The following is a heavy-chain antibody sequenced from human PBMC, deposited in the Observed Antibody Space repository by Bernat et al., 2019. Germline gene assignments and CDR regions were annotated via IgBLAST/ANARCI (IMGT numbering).Heavy chain of an antibody. D-gene: IGHD3-9*01. CDR3: ARATCYDILTGYYINWYFDL. CDR2: IYYSGST. J-gene: IGHJ2*01. Sequence: QVQLQESGPGLVKPSQTLSLTCTVSGGSISSGDYYWSWIRQPPGKGLEWIGYIYYSGSTYYNPSLKSRVTISVDTSKNQFSLKLSSVTAADTAVYYCARATCYDILTGYYINWYFDLWGRGTLVTVSS. CDR1: GGSISSGDYY. V-gene: IGHV4-30-4*01.